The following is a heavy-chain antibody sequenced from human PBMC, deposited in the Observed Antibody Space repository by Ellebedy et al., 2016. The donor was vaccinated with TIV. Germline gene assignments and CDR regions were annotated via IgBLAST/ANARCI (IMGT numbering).Heavy chain of an antibody. CDR1: GFTFSSYA. V-gene: IGHV3-23*01. J-gene: IGHJ4*02. D-gene: IGHD1-26*01. CDR2: FSGSGGST. Sequence: GGSLRLXXVASGFTFSSYAMSWVRQAPGKGLEWVSAFSGSGGSTYYADSVKGRFTISRDNSKNTLYLQMTSLRAEDTAVYYCAKEWEGIKFDYWGQGTLVTVSS. CDR3: AKEWEGIKFDY.